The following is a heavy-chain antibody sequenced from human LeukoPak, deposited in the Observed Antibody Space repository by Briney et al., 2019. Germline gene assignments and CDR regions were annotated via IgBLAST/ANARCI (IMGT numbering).Heavy chain of an antibody. Sequence: GGSLRLSCAASGFTFSSYSMNWVRQAPGKGLEWVSYISSSSSTIYYADSVKGRFTISRDNAKNSLYLQMNSLKPEDTGVYYCTTHAQDYSDYGSSYYWGQGTLVTVSA. CDR3: TTHAQDYSDYGSSYY. CDR1: GFTFSSYS. CDR2: ISSSSSTI. J-gene: IGHJ4*02. D-gene: IGHD4-11*01. V-gene: IGHV3-48*01.